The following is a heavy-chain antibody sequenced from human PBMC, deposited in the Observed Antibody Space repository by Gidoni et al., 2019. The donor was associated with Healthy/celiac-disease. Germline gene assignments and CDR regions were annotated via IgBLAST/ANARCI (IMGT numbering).Heavy chain of an antibody. D-gene: IGHD3-3*01. CDR1: GFPFRNAW. CDR2: IKSKTDGGTT. V-gene: IGHV3-15*01. J-gene: IGHJ4*02. Sequence: EVQLVESGGGLVKPGGSLRLSCAASGFPFRNAWMSWVRQAPGKGLEWVGRIKSKTDGGTTDYAAPVKGRFTISRDDSKNTLYLQMNSLKTEDTAVYYCTHPGDFWSGYSLWGQGTLVTASS. CDR3: THPGDFWSGYSL.